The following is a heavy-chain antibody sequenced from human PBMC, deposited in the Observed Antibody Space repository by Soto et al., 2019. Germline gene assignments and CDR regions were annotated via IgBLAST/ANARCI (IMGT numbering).Heavy chain of an antibody. CDR2: ISGSGGST. CDR3: AKLTPPRIAARPGRYY. J-gene: IGHJ4*02. CDR1: GFTFSSYA. V-gene: IGHV3-23*01. Sequence: EVQLLESGGGLVQPGGSLRLSCAASGFTFSSYAMSWVRQAPGKGLAWVSAISGSGGSTYYADSVKGRFTISRDNSRNALYLQMNSRRAEDTAVYYCAKLTPPRIAARPGRYYWGQGTLVTVSS. D-gene: IGHD6-6*01.